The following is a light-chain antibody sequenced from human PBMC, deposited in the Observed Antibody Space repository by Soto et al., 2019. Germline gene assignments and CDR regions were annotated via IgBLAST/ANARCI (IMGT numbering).Light chain of an antibody. J-gene: IGKJ1*01. V-gene: IGKV3-20*01. CDR1: HSVSSSY. CDR3: QQYGRSPWT. Sequence: EIVLTQSPGTLSFSPGDRATLSCRASHSVSSSYLAWYQQKPGQAPGLLIYGASSRATGIPDRFSGSGSGTDFTLTISRLEPEDFAVYYCQQYGRSPWTFGQGTKVDIK. CDR2: GAS.